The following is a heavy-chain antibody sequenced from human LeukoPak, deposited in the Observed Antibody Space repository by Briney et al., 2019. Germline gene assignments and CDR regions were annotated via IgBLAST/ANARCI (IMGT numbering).Heavy chain of an antibody. CDR3: AREDYGGNSGNFDY. V-gene: IGHV3-7*01. D-gene: IGHD4-23*01. CDR2: IKQDGSEK. J-gene: IGHJ4*02. CDR1: GFTFSSYW. Sequence: GGSLRLSYAASGFTFSSYWMSWVRQAPGKGLEWVANIKQDGSEKYYVDSVKGRFTISRDNAKNSLYLQMNSLRAEDTAVYYCAREDYGGNSGNFDYWGQGTLVTVSS.